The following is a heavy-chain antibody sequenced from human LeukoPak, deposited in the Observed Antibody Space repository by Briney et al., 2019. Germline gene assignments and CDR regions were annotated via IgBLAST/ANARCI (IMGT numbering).Heavy chain of an antibody. V-gene: IGHV1-2*02. CDR3: ATMGRGYSGYGSFDY. J-gene: IGHJ4*02. D-gene: IGHD5-12*01. Sequence: EASVKVSCKASGYAFTGYYMHWVRQAPGQGLEWMGWINPNSGGTNYAQKFQGRVTMTRDTSISTAYMELSSLRSEDTAVYYCATMGRGYSGYGSFDYWGQGTLVTVSS. CDR1: GYAFTGYY. CDR2: INPNSGGT.